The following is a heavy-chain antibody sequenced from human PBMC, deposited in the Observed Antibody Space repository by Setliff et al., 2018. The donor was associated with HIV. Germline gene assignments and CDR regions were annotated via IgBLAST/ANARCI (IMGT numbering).Heavy chain of an antibody. Sequence: GASVKVSCKASGYTFTSYYMHWVRQAPGQGLEWMGIINPSGGSTSYAQKLQGRVTMTTDTSTNTAYMELRSLRSDDTAVYYCARISGYCSSTNCPPDYWGQGTLVTVSS. J-gene: IGHJ4*02. CDR1: GYTFTSYY. D-gene: IGHD2-2*01. V-gene: IGHV1-46*01. CDR3: ARISGYCSSTNCPPDY. CDR2: INPSGGST.